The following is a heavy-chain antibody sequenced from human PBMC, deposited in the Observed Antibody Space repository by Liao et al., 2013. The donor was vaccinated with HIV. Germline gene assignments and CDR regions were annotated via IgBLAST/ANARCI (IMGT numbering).Heavy chain of an antibody. V-gene: IGHV4-30-4*08. J-gene: IGHJ4*02. CDR3: ARVGSSGSLHEYYFDY. CDR1: GGSISSGDYY. Sequence: QVQLQESGPGLVKPSQTLSLTCTVSGGSISSGDYYWSWIRQPPGKGLEWIGYIYYSGSTYYNPSLKSRVTISVDTSKNQFSLKLSSVTAADTAVYYCARVGSSGSLHEYYFDYWGQGTLVTVSS. D-gene: IGHD3-22*01. CDR2: IYYSGST.